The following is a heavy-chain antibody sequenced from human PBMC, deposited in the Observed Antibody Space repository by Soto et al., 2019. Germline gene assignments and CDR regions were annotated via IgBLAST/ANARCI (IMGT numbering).Heavy chain of an antibody. J-gene: IGHJ6*04. CDR1: GYTFTSYG. CDR2: ISAYNGNT. Sequence: ASVKVSCKASGYTFTSYGISWVRQAPGQGLEWMGWISAYNGNTNYAQKLQGRVTMTTDTSTSTAYMELRSLRSDDTAVYYCARDLISHYYDSSGYLYYYYGMDVWGKGTTVTASS. D-gene: IGHD3-22*01. CDR3: ARDLISHYYDSSGYLYYYYGMDV. V-gene: IGHV1-18*04.